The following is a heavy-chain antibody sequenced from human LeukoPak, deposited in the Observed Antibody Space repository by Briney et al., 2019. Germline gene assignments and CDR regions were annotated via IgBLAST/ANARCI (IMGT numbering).Heavy chain of an antibody. V-gene: IGHV3-66*01. CDR3: ARGLLETTTTYFDY. CDR1: GFTVSSNY. CDR2: IYSGDNT. J-gene: IGHJ4*02. Sequence: GGSLRLSCAASGFTVSSNYMSWVRQAPGKGLEWVSVIYSGDNTYYADSVKGRFTITRDNSNNTLYLQMNSLRAEDTAVYYCARGLLETTTTYFDYWGQGTLVTVSS. D-gene: IGHD1-1*01.